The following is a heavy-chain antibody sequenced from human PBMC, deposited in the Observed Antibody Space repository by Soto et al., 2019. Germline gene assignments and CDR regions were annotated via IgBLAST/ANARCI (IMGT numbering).Heavy chain of an antibody. CDR3: VRLIGNSWLDF. CDR1: GHSVSCSSVT. J-gene: IGHJ5*01. CDR2: TYYRSKWYN. V-gene: IGHV6-1*01. D-gene: IGHD1-26*01. Sequence: SQTLSLTCAISGHSVSCSSVTWNWIRQSPSRGLEWLGRTYYRSKWYNDYAESVKSRITINPDTSKNQFSLHLNSVTPEDAAVYYCVRLIGNSWLDFWGQGTLVTVSS.